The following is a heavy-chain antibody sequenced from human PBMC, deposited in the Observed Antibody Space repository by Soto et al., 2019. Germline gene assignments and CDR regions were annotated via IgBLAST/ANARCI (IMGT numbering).Heavy chain of an antibody. J-gene: IGHJ5*02. V-gene: IGHV1-69*04. CDR2: IIPILGIA. CDR3: AREHCSSTSCYLPTLRLRYNWFDP. D-gene: IGHD2-2*01. CDR1: GGTFSSYT. Sequence: ASVKVSCKASGGTFSSYTISWVRQAPGQGLEWMGRIIPILGIANYAQKFQGRVTITADKSTSTAYMELSSLRSEDTAVYYCAREHCSSTSCYLPTLRLRYNWFDPWGQGTLVTVSS.